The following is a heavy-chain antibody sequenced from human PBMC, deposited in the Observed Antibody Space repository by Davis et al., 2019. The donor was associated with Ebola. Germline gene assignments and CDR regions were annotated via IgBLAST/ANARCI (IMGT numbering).Heavy chain of an antibody. CDR1: GFTFSSYA. D-gene: IGHD3-22*01. Sequence: GESLKISCAASGFTFSSYAMSWVRQAPGKGLEWVSAISGSGDSTYYADSVKGRFTISRDNSKNTLYLQMNSLRAEDTAVYYCARTYYYDSSGYRNAFDIWGQGTMVTVSS. J-gene: IGHJ3*02. CDR2: ISGSGDST. V-gene: IGHV3-23*01. CDR3: ARTYYYDSSGYRNAFDI.